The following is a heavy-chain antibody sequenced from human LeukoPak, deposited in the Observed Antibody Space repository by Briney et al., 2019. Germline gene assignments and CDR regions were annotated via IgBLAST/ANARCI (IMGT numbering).Heavy chain of an antibody. CDR3: ASEAVADDAFDI. CDR2: INHSGST. CDR1: GGSFSGYY. J-gene: IGHJ3*02. D-gene: IGHD6-19*01. V-gene: IGHV4-34*01. Sequence: NASETLSLTCAVYGGSFSGYYWSWIRQPPGKGLEWIGEINHSGSTNYNPSLKSRVTISVDTSKNQFSLKLSSVTAADTAVYYCASEAVADDAFDIWGQGTMVTVSS.